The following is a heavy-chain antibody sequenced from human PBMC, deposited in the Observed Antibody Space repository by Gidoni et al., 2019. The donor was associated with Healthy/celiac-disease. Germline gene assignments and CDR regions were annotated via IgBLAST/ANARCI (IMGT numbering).Heavy chain of an antibody. D-gene: IGHD4-17*01. CDR2: TYHSGST. CDR1: GGPISSGGYS. V-gene: IGHV4-30-2*01. CDR3: ARGEDYFWYFDL. Sequence: QLQLQESGSGLVKPSQTLSLTCAFSGGPISSGGYSWSWIRQPPGKGLEWIGYTYHSGSTYYNPALKSRVTISVDRSKNQFSLKLSSVTAADTAVYYCARGEDYFWYFDLWGRGTLVTVSS. J-gene: IGHJ2*01.